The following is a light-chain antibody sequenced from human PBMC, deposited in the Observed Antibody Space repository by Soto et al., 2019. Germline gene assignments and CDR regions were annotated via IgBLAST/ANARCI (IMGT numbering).Light chain of an antibody. CDR3: QQYLQWPLP. CDR1: QSISNN. V-gene: IGKV3D-15*01. J-gene: IGKJ4*01. CDR2: GS. Sequence: DILMTQSPATLSVSLGEKATLSCRASQSISNNVAWYHQRPGQAPRRLIFGSSRAAGIPPRFSGFGSGTDFTLPISGLQSGDFGVDLCQQYLQWPLPFGGGTKVEVK.